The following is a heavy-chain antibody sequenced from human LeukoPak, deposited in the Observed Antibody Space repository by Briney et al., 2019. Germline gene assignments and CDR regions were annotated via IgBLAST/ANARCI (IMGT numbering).Heavy chain of an antibody. CDR1: GGSISSYY. J-gene: IGHJ4*02. CDR2: IYYSGST. D-gene: IGHD3-10*01. Sequence: SETLSLTCTVSGGSISSYYWSWIRQPPGKGLEWIGYIYYSGSTNYKSSLKSRVTMSVDTSKNQFSLKLSSVTAADTAVYYCARAGGFGELGDWGQGTLVTVSS. V-gene: IGHV4-59*12. CDR3: ARAGGFGELGD.